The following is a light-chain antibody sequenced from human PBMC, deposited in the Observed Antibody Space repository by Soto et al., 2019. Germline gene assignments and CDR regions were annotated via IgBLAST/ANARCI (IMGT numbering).Light chain of an antibody. J-gene: IGLJ2*01. V-gene: IGLV1-47*01. CDR1: SSNSGSNY. CDR2: RNN. CDR3: AAWDDSLSHVV. Sequence: QSVLTQPPSASGTPGQRVTISCSGSSSNSGSNYVYWYQQLPGTAPKLLIYRNNQRPSGVPDRFSGSKSGTSASLAISGLRSEDEADYYCAAWDDSLSHVVFGGGTKLTVL.